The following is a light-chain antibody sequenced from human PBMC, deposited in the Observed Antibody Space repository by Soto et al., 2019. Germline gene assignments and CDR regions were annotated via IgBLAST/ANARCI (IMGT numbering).Light chain of an antibody. J-gene: IGKJ1*01. CDR2: VAS. Sequence: EMVMTQSPATLSVSPGERATLSCRASQSVSSYLAWYQQKPGQPPRLLIYVASTRAARIPASFSGSGSGTEFTLTISSLQSEDFAGYFCQQYKDWPPRFGQGTKVEIK. CDR1: QSVSSY. V-gene: IGKV3-15*01. CDR3: QQYKDWPPR.